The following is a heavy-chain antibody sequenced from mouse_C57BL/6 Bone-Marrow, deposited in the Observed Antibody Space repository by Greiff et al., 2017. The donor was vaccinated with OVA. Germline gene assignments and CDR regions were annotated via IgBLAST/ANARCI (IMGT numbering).Heavy chain of an antibody. CDR1: GFLLTRYG. J-gene: IGHJ3*01. V-gene: IGHV2-2*01. Sequence: QVQLQQSGPGLVQPSQSLSITCTASGFLLTRYGVLWVRQSPVKGLEWLGVIWNGGSTDYYAAFISRMGISKDNSNNQVFFKINSLQADDTAMYCSARGGQIGTQFAYWGRGSLITVST. D-gene: IGHD3-2*01. CDR3: ARGGQIGTQFAY. CDR2: IWNGGST.